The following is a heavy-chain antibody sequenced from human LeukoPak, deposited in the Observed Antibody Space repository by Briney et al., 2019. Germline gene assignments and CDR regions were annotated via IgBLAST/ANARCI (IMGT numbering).Heavy chain of an antibody. CDR3: ARACGSFYSSSWPDAFDI. Sequence: PGGSLRLSCAASGFTFSSYWMSWVRQAPGKGLEWVANIKQDGSEKYYVDSVKGRFTISRDNARNSLYLQMNSLRAEDTALYYCARACGSFYSSSWPDAFDIWGQGTMVTVSS. V-gene: IGHV3-7*03. CDR1: GFTFSSYW. J-gene: IGHJ3*02. D-gene: IGHD6-13*01. CDR2: IKQDGSEK.